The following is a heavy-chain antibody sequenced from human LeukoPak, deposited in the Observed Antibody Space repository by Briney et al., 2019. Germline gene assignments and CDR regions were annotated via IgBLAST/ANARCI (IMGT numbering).Heavy chain of an antibody. CDR2: IKHDGSQR. D-gene: IGHD3-10*01. V-gene: IGHV3-7*05. CDR3: VRDGMGVIKAFDI. CDR1: GFSLGTYW. Sequence: PGGSLRLSCVASGFSLGTYWMSWVRRPPGKGLGWVANIKHDGSQRYYVDSVKGRFTISRDNAKNSLYLQMNSLRAEDTAVYYCVRDGMGVIKAFDIWGQGTMVTVSS. J-gene: IGHJ3*02.